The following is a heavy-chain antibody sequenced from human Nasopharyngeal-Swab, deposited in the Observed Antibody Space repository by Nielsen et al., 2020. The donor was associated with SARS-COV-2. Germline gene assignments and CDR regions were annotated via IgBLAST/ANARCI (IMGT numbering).Heavy chain of an antibody. D-gene: IGHD1-14*01. CDR2: IWHDGAYR. J-gene: IGHJ4*02. Sequence: LKISCAASGFTFSSYGMHWVRQAPGKGLEWVAVIWHDGAYRYYADSLKGRFTISRDNSKNTLYLEMNSLTAEDTALYICARDRGNSEPIDHWGQGTLVTVAS. CDR3: ARDRGNSEPIDH. CDR1: GFTFSSYG. V-gene: IGHV3-33*01.